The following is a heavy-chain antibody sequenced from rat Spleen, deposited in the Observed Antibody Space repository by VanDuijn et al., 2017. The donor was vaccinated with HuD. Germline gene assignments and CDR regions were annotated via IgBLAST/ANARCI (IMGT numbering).Heavy chain of an antibody. Sequence: EVQLVESDGGLVQPGRSLKLSCAASGFTFSNYDMAWVRQAPTKGLEWVASISPSGGSTYYRDSVKGRFTVSRDNAKSTLYLQMDSLRSEDTATYYCARHRQLSSYYWYFDFWGPGTMVTVSS. CDR1: GFTFSNYD. D-gene: IGHD1-2*01. V-gene: IGHV5S23*01. CDR2: ISPSGGST. CDR3: ARHRQLSSYYWYFDF. J-gene: IGHJ1*01.